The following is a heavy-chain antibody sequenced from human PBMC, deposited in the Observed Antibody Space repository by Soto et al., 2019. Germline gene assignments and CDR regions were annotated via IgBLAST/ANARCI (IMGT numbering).Heavy chain of an antibody. CDR2: ISSSSTI. CDR1: GFTFSSYS. Sequence: PGRSLRLSCAASGFTFSSYSMNWVRQAPGKGLEWVSYISSSSTIYYADSVKGRFTISRDNAKNSLYLQMNSLRAEDTAVYYCARVHCTNGVCYTPFFDPWGQGILVTVS. V-gene: IGHV3-48*01. CDR3: ARVHCTNGVCYTPFFDP. D-gene: IGHD2-8*01. J-gene: IGHJ5*02.